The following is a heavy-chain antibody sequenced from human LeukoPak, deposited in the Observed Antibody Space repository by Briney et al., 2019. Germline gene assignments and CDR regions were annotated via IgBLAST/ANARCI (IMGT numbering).Heavy chain of an antibody. D-gene: IGHD2-2*01. Sequence: GGSLRLSCAASGFTFSSYGMHWVRQAPGKGLEWVAVIWYDGSNKYYADSVKGRFTISRDNFKNTLYLQMNSLRAEDTAVYYCARDEEAYRSSTSCYPFDYWGQGTLVTVSS. J-gene: IGHJ4*02. V-gene: IGHV3-33*01. CDR3: ARDEEAYRSSTSCYPFDY. CDR2: IWYDGSNK. CDR1: GFTFSSYG.